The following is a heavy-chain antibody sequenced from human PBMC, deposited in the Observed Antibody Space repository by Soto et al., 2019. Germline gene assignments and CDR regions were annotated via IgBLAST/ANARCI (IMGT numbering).Heavy chain of an antibody. D-gene: IGHD6-6*01. J-gene: IGHJ5*02. CDR3: AKEWVGGSSSRFDT. Sequence: KPSETLSLTCTVSGGSISSYAWSWIRQPPGKALEWIGYIYYSGGTKYNPSLKSRVTISVDTSENQFSLKLSSVTAADTAVYYCAKEWVGGSSSRFDTGGQGTLVTV. CDR1: GGSISSYA. CDR2: IYYSGGT. V-gene: IGHV4-59*01.